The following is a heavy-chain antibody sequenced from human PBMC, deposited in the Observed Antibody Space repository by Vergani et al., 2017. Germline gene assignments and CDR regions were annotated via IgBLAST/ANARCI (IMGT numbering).Heavy chain of an antibody. Sequence: VQLVESGGGVVQPGRSLRLSCAASGFTFSSYAMSWVRQAPGKGLEWVSAISGSGGSTYYADSVKGRFTISRDNSKNTLYLQMNSLRAEDTAVYYCARGNSYYYDSSGYDYWGQGTLVTVSS. CDR2: ISGSGGST. V-gene: IGHV3-23*04. D-gene: IGHD3-22*01. CDR3: ARGNSYYYDSSGYDY. CDR1: GFTFSSYA. J-gene: IGHJ4*02.